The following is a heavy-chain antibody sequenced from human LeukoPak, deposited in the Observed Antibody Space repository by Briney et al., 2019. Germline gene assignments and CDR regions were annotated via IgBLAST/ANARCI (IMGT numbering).Heavy chain of an antibody. CDR2: ISSSGSTI. CDR1: GFTFSDYY. CDR3: ARPRITMVRGAPAY. D-gene: IGHD3-10*01. V-gene: IGHV3-11*04. J-gene: IGHJ4*02. Sequence: PGGSLRLSCAASGFTFSDYYMSWIRQAPGKGLEWVSYISSSGSTIYYADSVKGRFTITRDNAKNSLYLQMNSLRAEDAAVYYCARPRITMVRGAPAYWGQGTLVTVSS.